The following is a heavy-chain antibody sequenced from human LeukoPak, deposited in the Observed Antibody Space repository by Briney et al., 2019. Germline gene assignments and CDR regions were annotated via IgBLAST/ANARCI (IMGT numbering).Heavy chain of an antibody. Sequence: ASVKVSCKVSGYTLTELSMHWVRQAPGKGLEWMGGFDPEDGETIYAQKFQGRVTVTEDTSTDTAYMELSSLRSEDTAVYYCATGYGSGSYSYRHWGQGTLVTVSS. J-gene: IGHJ4*02. V-gene: IGHV1-24*01. CDR2: FDPEDGET. D-gene: IGHD3-10*01. CDR1: GYTLTELS. CDR3: ATGYGSGSYSYRH.